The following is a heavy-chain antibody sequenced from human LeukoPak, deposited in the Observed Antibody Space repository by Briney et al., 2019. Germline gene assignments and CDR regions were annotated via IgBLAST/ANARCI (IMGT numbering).Heavy chain of an antibody. CDR2: IGAAGDI. CDR1: GFTFSRFD. J-gene: IGHJ6*02. V-gene: IGHV3-13*01. D-gene: IGHD6-19*01. Sequence: GGSLRLSCGASGFTFSRFDMPWVRQGRGKALEWVATIGAAGDIYYSDSVNGRFTISRENAENTLYLQMNSLRGGDTAVYYCARENVLAVAGTNYYYGMDVWGQGTTVTVSS. CDR3: ARENVLAVAGTNYYYGMDV.